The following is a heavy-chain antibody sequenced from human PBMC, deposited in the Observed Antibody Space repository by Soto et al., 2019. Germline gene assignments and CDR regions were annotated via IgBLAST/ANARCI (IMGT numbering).Heavy chain of an antibody. CDR3: ARGSWDDVRGHYYMDV. J-gene: IGHJ6*03. D-gene: IGHD1-1*01. V-gene: IGHV6-1*01. CDR2: TYYKSKWYY. CDR1: GDSVSSNSAG. Sequence: SQTLSLTCDISGDSVSSNSAGWNWIRQTPSRGLEWLGRTYYKSKWYYTYAASVKSRITVSPDTSENQFSLQLTSVTPEDTAVYYCARGSWDDVRGHYYMDVWDKGTTVTVSS.